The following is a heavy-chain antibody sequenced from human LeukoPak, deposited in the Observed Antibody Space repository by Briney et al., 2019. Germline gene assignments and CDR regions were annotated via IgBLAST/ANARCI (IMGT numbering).Heavy chain of an antibody. CDR2: INHSGST. Sequence: SETLSLTCAVSGGSLSGYYWTWIRQPPGKGLEWIGEINHSGSTNYNPSLKSRVTISVDTSKNQFSLKLSSVTAADTAVYYCARGRGYYDILTGYYGDYFDYWGQGTLVTVSS. CDR3: ARGRGYYDILTGYYGDYFDY. D-gene: IGHD3-9*01. CDR1: GGSLSGYY. J-gene: IGHJ4*02. V-gene: IGHV4-34*01.